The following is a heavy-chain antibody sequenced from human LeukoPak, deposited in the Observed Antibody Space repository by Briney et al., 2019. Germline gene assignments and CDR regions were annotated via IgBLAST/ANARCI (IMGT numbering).Heavy chain of an antibody. D-gene: IGHD3-9*01. CDR1: GGSISSYY. Sequence: PSETLSLTCTVSGGSISSYYCSWIRQPPGKGLEWIGYIYYSGSTNYNPSLKSRVTISVDTSKNQFSLKLSSVTAADTAVYYCARSYYDIYYYGMDVWGQGNTVTVSS. V-gene: IGHV4-59*01. CDR3: ARSYYDIYYYGMDV. CDR2: IYYSGST. J-gene: IGHJ6*02.